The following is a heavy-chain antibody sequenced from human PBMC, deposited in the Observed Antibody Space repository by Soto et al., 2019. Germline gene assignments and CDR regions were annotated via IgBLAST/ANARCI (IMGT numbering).Heavy chain of an antibody. V-gene: IGHV3-23*01. D-gene: IGHD2-2*01. CDR3: AKSARLTSRQYYYYYMDV. CDR1: GFTFSSYA. Sequence: GGSLRLSCAASGFTFSSYAMSWVRQAPGKGLEWVSAISGSGGSTYYADSVKGRFTISRDNSKNTLYLQMNSLRAEDTAVYYCAKSARLTSRQYYYYYMDVWGKGTTVTVSS. CDR2: ISGSGGST. J-gene: IGHJ6*03.